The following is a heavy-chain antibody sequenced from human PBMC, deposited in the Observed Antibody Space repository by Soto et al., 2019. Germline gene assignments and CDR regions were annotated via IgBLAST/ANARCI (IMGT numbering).Heavy chain of an antibody. V-gene: IGHV3-21*01. Sequence: EVQLVESGGGLVKPGGSLRLSCAASGFTFSSYSMNWVRQAPGKGLEWVSSISSSSSYIYYADSVNGRFTISRDNAKNSLYRQMNSLIAEDTAVYYCAREAVVVPAAILGDYYYYYYMDVWGKGTTVTVSS. J-gene: IGHJ6*03. CDR2: ISSSSSYI. CDR1: GFTFSSYS. D-gene: IGHD2-2*01. CDR3: AREAVVVPAAILGDYYYYYYMDV.